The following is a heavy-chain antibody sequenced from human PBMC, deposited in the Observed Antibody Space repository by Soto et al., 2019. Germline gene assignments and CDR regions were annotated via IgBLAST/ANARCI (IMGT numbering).Heavy chain of an antibody. CDR3: ARDRGIVVVNDAFDI. CDR2: ISYDGSNK. V-gene: IGHV3-30*03. J-gene: IGHJ3*02. CDR1: GFTFSSYS. Sequence: SLRLSCAASGFTFSSYSMNWVRQAPGKGLEWVAVISYDGSNKYYADSVKGRFTISRDNSKNTLYLQMNSLRAEDTAVYYCARDRGIVVVNDAFDIWGQGTMVTVSS. D-gene: IGHD3-22*01.